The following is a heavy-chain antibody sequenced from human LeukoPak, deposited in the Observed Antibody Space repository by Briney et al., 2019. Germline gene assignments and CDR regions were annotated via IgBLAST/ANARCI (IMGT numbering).Heavy chain of an antibody. Sequence: GGSLRLSCAASGFTFSSYAMSWVRQAPGKGLEWVSAISSSGSNTYYADSVKGRFTIYRDNSKNTLYLQTNSLRADDTAVYYCAKDRLTVAGTDRFAYFDCWGQGTLVTVSS. CDR2: ISSSGSNT. CDR1: GFTFSSYA. J-gene: IGHJ4*02. V-gene: IGHV3-23*01. D-gene: IGHD6-19*01. CDR3: AKDRLTVAGTDRFAYFDC.